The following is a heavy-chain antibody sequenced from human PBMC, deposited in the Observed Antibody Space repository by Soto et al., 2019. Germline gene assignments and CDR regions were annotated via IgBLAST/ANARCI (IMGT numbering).Heavy chain of an antibody. CDR1: GGTFSSYA. J-gene: IGHJ3*02. D-gene: IGHD3-16*01. V-gene: IGHV1-69*12. CDR2: IIPICGTA. CDR3: ARWGESFYAFDI. Sequence: QVQLVQSGAEVKKPGSSVKVSCKASGGTFSSYAISWVRQAPGQGLEWMGGIIPICGTANYAQKFQGRDTITADESTSTDYLELSSLRSEDTAVYYCARWGESFYAFDIWGQGTMVTVSS.